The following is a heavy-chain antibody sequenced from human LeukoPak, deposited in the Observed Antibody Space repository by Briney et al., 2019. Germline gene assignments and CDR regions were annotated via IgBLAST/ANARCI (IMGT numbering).Heavy chain of an antibody. J-gene: IGHJ4*01. Sequence: SETLSLTCTVSGGSISSYYWSWIRQPPGKGLEWIGYIYYSGSTNYNPSLKSRVTISVDTSKNQFSLKLSSVTAADTAVYFCATTWYYDTRGYLFDDWGHGTLVTVSS. CDR3: ATTWYYDTRGYLFDD. V-gene: IGHV4-59*01. CDR2: IYYSGST. CDR1: GGSISSYY. D-gene: IGHD3-22*01.